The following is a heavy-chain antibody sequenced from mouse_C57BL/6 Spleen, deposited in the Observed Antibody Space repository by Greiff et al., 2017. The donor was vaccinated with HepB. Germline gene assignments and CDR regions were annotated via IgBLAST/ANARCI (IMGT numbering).Heavy chain of an antibody. CDR1: GFTFSSYA. J-gene: IGHJ2*01. CDR3: AREEGVVFDY. CDR2: ISDGGSYT. D-gene: IGHD1-1*01. V-gene: IGHV5-4*01. Sequence: DVHLVESGGGLVKPGGSLKLSCAASGFTFSSYAMSWVRQTPEKRLEWVATISDGGSYTYYPDNVKGRFTISRDNAKNNLYLQMSHLKSEDTAMYYCAREEGVVFDYWGQGTTLTVSS.